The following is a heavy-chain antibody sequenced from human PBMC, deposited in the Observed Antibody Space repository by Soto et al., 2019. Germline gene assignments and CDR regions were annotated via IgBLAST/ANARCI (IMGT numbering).Heavy chain of an antibody. D-gene: IGHD3-10*01. CDR1: GFTFSSYD. CDR2: IGTAGDT. Sequence: GESLKISCAASGFTFSSYDMHWVRQATGKGLEWVSAIGTAGDTYYPGSVKGRFTISRENAKNSLYLQMNSLRAGDTAVYYCARGSGSGYMDVWGKGTTVTVSS. J-gene: IGHJ6*03. CDR3: ARGSGSGYMDV. V-gene: IGHV3-13*01.